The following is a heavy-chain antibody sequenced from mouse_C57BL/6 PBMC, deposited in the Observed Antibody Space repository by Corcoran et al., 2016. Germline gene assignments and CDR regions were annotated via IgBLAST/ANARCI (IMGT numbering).Heavy chain of an antibody. Sequence: EVQLQQSGPELVKPGASVKISCKASGYTFTDYYMNWVKQSHGKSLEWIGDINPNNGGTSYNQKFKGKATLTVDKSSSTAYMELRSLTSEDSAVYYCATHYGGFAYWGQGTLVTVSA. V-gene: IGHV1-26*01. CDR3: ATHYGGFAY. J-gene: IGHJ3*01. CDR2: INPNNGGT. CDR1: GYTFTDYY. D-gene: IGHD1-1*01.